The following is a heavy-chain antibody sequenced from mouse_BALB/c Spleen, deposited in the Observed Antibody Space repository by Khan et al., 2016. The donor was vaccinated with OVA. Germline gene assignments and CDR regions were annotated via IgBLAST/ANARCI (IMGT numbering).Heavy chain of an antibody. J-gene: IGHJ3*01. V-gene: IGHV3-2*02. Sequence: EVQLQESGPGLVKPSQSLSLTCTVTGHSITSDYAWNWIRQFPGNRLEWMGYIDYSGSTSNKPSLKSRMSITLYTSKNQIFLQLNSVTTEYTATYYCVRGRSYWGQGTLVTVSA. CDR1: GHSITSDYA. CDR3: VRGRSY. CDR2: IDYSGST.